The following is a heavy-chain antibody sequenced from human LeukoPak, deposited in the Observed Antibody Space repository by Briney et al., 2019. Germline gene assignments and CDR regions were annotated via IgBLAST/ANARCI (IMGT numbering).Heavy chain of an antibody. CDR2: INPNSGGT. Sequence: ASVKVSSKASGYTFTGYYMHWVRQAPGQGLEWMGRINPNSGGTNYAQKFQGRVTMTRDTSISTAYMELSRLRSDDTAVYYCARGRGAARSYYFDYWGQGTLVTVSS. V-gene: IGHV1-2*06. D-gene: IGHD6-6*01. CDR3: ARGRGAARSYYFDY. CDR1: GYTFTGYY. J-gene: IGHJ4*02.